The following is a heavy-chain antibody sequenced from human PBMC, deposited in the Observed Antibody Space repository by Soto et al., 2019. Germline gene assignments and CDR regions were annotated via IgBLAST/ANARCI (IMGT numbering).Heavy chain of an antibody. CDR1: GGSISSGGYY. D-gene: IGHD2-2*01. V-gene: IGHV4-31*03. J-gene: IGHJ5*02. CDR2: IYYSGST. CDR3: AIWGAYCISTSCDGGGWFDP. Sequence: QVQLQESGPGLVKPSQTLSLTCTVSGGSISSGGYYWSWIRQHPGKGLEWIGYIYYSGSTYYNPSLKRRITIAVDTSKNQFSLKLRSVTAADTAVYYCAIWGAYCISTSCDGGGWFDPWGQGTLVTVSS.